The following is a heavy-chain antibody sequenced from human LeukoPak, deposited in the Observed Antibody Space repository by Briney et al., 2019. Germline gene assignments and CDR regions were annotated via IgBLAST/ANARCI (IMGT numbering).Heavy chain of an antibody. Sequence: SETLSLTCAVYGGSFSGYYWSWIRQPPGKGLEWIGEINHSGSTNYNPSLKSRVTISVDTSKNQFSLKLSSVTAADTAVYYCARDPQGSSGWYIGDYWGQGTLATVSS. V-gene: IGHV4-34*01. CDR2: INHSGST. CDR3: ARDPQGSSGWYIGDY. CDR1: GGSFSGYY. D-gene: IGHD6-19*01. J-gene: IGHJ4*02.